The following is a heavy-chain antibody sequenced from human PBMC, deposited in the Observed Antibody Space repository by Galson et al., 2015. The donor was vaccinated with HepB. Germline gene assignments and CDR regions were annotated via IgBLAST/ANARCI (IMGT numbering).Heavy chain of an antibody. V-gene: IGHV1-18*01. CDR1: GYTFTSNG. D-gene: IGHD3/OR15-3a*01. CDR2: ISAYNDNT. Sequence: SVKVSCKASGYTFTSNGISWVRQAPGQGFEWMGWISAYNDNTNHAQKFQGRVTMTTDTSTSTAYMELRSLRSDDTAVYYCAKSTVFGLLIKPVFYFDFWGQGTLVSVSS. J-gene: IGHJ4*02. CDR3: AKSTVFGLLIKPVFYFDF.